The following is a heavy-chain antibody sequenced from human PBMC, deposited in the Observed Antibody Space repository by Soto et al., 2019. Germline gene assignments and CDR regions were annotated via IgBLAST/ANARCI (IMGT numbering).Heavy chain of an antibody. CDR1: GGTFSSYT. CDR3: ARDPSSKYSSSWSHPVWFDP. V-gene: IGHV1-69*04. D-gene: IGHD6-13*01. CDR2: IIPILGIA. J-gene: IGHJ5*02. Sequence: ASVKVSCKASGGTFSSYTISWVRQAPGQGLEWMGRIIPILGIANYAQKFQGRVTITADKSTSTAYMELSSLRSEDTAVYYCARDPSSKYSSSWSHPVWFDPWGQGTLVTVSS.